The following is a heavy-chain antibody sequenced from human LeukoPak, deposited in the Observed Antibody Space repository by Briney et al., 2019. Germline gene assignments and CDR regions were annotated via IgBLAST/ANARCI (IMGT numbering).Heavy chain of an antibody. CDR1: GGSISSYY. D-gene: IGHD1-26*01. Sequence: PSETLSLTCTVSGGSISSYYWSWIRQPPGKGLEWIGYIYYSGSTNYNPSLKSRVTISVDTSKNQFSLKLSSVTAADTAVYYCARDSGSYVGGYYFDYWGQGTLVTASS. V-gene: IGHV4-59*01. CDR2: IYYSGST. J-gene: IGHJ4*02. CDR3: ARDSGSYVGGYYFDY.